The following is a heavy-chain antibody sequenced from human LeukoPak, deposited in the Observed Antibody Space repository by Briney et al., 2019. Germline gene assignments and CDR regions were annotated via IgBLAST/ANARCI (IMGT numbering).Heavy chain of an antibody. J-gene: IGHJ3*02. D-gene: IGHD3-22*01. CDR1: GGSISSSSYY. Sequence: PSETLSLTCTVSGGSISSSSYYWGWIRQPPGKGLEWIGSIYYNGNTYYNPSLKSRVTISVDTSKNQFSLKLSSVTAADTAVYYCARPRDYYNKGTFEIWGQGTMVTVSS. CDR2: IYYNGNT. V-gene: IGHV4-39*01. CDR3: ARPRDYYNKGTFEI.